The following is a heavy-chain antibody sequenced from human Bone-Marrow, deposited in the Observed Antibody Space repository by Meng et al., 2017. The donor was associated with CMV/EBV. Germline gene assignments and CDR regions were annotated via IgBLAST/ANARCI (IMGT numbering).Heavy chain of an antibody. CDR2: IRTKGNNYAT. CDR3: AKTLVSTTEGY. J-gene: IGHJ4*02. Sequence: GGSLRLSCAASGFTFSGSSMHWVRQASGKGLEWVGRIRTKGNNYATAYAASVKGRFTISRDDSKDTVYPQMNSLKTEDTAVYYCAKTLVSTTEGYWGQGTLVTVSS. CDR1: GFTFSGSS. D-gene: IGHD4-17*01. V-gene: IGHV3-73*01.